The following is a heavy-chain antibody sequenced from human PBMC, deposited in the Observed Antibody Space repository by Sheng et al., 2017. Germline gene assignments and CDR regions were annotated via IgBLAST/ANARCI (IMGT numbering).Heavy chain of an antibody. J-gene: IGHJ3*02. CDR2: IPHPWRHP. V-gene: IGHV4-34*01. CDR3: ARPDEGAVFTI. D-gene: IGHD3-16*01. Sequence: QVHLQQWGAGLLKPSETLSLTCAVYGGSLSDYHWTWIRQPPGKGLEWVGEIPHPWRHPDYNPSLKSRVTISVDTSKNQVSLRLTSVTAADTAVYYCARPDEGAVFTIWGPRGQRSPSLQ. CDR1: GGSLSDYH.